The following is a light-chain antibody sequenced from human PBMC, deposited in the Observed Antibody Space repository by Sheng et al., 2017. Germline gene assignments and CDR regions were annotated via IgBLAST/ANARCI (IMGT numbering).Light chain of an antibody. V-gene: IGKV3-15*01. CDR2: GAS. J-gene: IGKJ2*01. Sequence: EIVLTQSPDTLSLSPGERATLSCRASQRVGSTYLAWYQQRPGQAPRVLIYGASTRATGIPPRFSGTGSGTEFTLTISSLQSDDFAVYYCHQYNNWPLYTFGQGTKLEI. CDR1: QRVGST. CDR3: HQYNNWPLYT.